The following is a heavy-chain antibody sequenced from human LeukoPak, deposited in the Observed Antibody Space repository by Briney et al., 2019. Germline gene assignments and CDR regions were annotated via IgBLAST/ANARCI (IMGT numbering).Heavy chain of an antibody. CDR1: GDSVSSNSAA. V-gene: IGHV6-1*01. Sequence: SQTLSLTCAISGDSVSSNSAAWNWIRQSPSRGLEWLGRTYYRSKWYNDYAVSVKSRITINPDTSKNQFSLQLNSVTPEDTAVHYCARDPYSGYDMGSYFDYWGQGTLVTVSS. CDR3: ARDPYSGYDMGSYFDY. CDR2: TYYRSKWYN. D-gene: IGHD5-12*01. J-gene: IGHJ4*02.